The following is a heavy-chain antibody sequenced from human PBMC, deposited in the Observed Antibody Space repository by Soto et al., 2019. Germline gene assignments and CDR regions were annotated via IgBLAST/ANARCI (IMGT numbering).Heavy chain of an antibody. J-gene: IGHJ4*01. CDR3: ATPGGGYCSSTSCPIRY. Sequence: SETLSLTCTVSGGSISSGGYYWSWIRQHPGKGLEWIGYIYYTGSTYYNPSLKSRVKISVDTSKNQFSLKLSSVTAADTAVYYCATPGGGYCSSTSCPIRYWGQGTLVTVSS. CDR2: IYYTGST. CDR1: GGSISSGGYY. V-gene: IGHV4-31*03. D-gene: IGHD2-2*01.